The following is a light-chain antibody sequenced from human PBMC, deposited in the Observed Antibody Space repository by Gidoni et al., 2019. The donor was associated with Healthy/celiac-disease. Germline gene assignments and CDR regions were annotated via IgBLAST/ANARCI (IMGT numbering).Light chain of an antibody. CDR1: QSVLYSSNNKNY. CDR2: WAS. CDR3: QQYYSTLPYT. V-gene: IGKV4-1*01. J-gene: IGKJ2*01. Sequence: DIVMTQSPDSLAVSPGERATINCKSSQSVLYSSNNKNYLAWYQQKPRQPPKLLIYWASTRESGVPDRFSGSGSGTDFTLTISSLQAEDVAVYYCQQYYSTLPYTFGQGTKLEIK.